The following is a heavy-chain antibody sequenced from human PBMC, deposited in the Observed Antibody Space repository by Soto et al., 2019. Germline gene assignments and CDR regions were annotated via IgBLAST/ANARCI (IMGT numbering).Heavy chain of an antibody. D-gene: IGHD3-10*01. CDR3: VGGQYYFDY. Sequence: QVQLVESGGGVVQPGRSLRLSCAGSGFPFTSSGMHWVREGLDKGLEWVAVISYDGSDKYYADSVKGRFTISRDNSKNMLYLQMNSLRPEDTALYYCVGGQYYFDYRGQGTLVIVSS. J-gene: IGHJ4*02. V-gene: IGHV3-30*03. CDR1: GFPFTSSG. CDR2: ISYDGSDK.